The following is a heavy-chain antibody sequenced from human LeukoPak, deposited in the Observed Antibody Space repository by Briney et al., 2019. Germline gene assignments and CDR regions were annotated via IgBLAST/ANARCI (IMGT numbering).Heavy chain of an antibody. D-gene: IGHD2-21*02. J-gene: IGHJ4*02. CDR3: ARDKGGDWSFDY. Sequence: GGSLRLSCAASGFTFSSYGMHWVRQAPGKGLEWVAVISYDGSNKYYADSVKGRFTISRDNSKNTLYLQMNSLRAEDTAVYYCARDKGGDWSFDYWGQGTLVTVSS. CDR1: GFTFSSYG. CDR2: ISYDGSNK. V-gene: IGHV3-30*03.